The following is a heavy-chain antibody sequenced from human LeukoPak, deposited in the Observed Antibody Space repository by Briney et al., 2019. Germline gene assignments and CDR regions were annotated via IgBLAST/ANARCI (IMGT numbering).Heavy chain of an antibody. J-gene: IGHJ5*02. Sequence: GASVKVSCKASGYTFTTYAMHWVRQAPGQRLEWMGWINAANGNTKYSQRFQGRVTITRDTSASTAYMELSSLRSEDTAVYYCTREGSQLSNVVPPRGWFDPWGQGTLVTVSS. V-gene: IGHV1-3*01. CDR1: GYTFTTYA. CDR2: INAANGNT. D-gene: IGHD2/OR15-2a*01. CDR3: TREGSQLSNVVPPRGWFDP.